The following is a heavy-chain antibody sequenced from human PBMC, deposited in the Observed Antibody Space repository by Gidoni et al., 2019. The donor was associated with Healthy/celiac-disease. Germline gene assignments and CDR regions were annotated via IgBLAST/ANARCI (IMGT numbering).Heavy chain of an antibody. CDR2: IIPIFGTA. V-gene: IGHV1-69*01. J-gene: IGHJ4*02. CDR3: ARTFVDYGDYGGYYFDY. D-gene: IGHD4-17*01. Sequence: QVQLVQSGAEVKKPGSSVKVSCKASGGPFSRYAISWVRQAPGQGLEWMGGIIPIFGTANYAQKFQGRVTITADESTSTAYMELSSLRSEDTAVYYCARTFVDYGDYGGYYFDYWGQGTLVTVSS. CDR1: GGPFSRYA.